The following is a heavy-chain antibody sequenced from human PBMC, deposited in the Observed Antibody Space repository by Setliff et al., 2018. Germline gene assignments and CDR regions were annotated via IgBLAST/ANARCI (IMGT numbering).Heavy chain of an antibody. CDR1: GYAFGSSG. J-gene: IGHJ6*03. CDR3: ARERGDIVTTTSYYYYLDV. CDR2: ISAYNGYI. D-gene: IGHD5-12*01. V-gene: IGHV1-18*01. Sequence: ASVKVSCKASGYAFGSSGISWVRQAPGQGLEWMGWISAYNGYIVYARKFQGRVTMTTDTSTTTAYMEVRSLRSDDTAVYYCARERGDIVTTTSYYYYLDVWGKGTTVTVSS.